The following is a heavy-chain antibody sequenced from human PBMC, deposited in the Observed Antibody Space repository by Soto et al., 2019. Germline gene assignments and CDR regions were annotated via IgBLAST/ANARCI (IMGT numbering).Heavy chain of an antibody. V-gene: IGHV3-30-3*01. Sequence: QVQLVESGGGVVQPGRSLRLSCAASGFTFSSYAMHWVRQAPGKGLEWVAVISYDGSNKYYADSVKGRFTISRDNSKNTLYRQMNSLRAEDTAVYYCARVTEQWLVEEALYGMDVWGQGTTVTVSS. CDR2: ISYDGSNK. CDR1: GFTFSSYA. D-gene: IGHD6-19*01. CDR3: ARVTEQWLVEEALYGMDV. J-gene: IGHJ6*02.